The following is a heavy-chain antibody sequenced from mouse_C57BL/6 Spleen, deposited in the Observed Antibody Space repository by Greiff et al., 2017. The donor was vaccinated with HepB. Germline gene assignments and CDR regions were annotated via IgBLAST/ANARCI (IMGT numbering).Heavy chain of an antibody. D-gene: IGHD1-1*01. J-gene: IGHJ2*01. Sequence: EVQGVESGGGLVQPGGSLSLSCAASGFTFTDYYMSWVRQPPGKALEWLGFIRNKANGYTTEYSASVKGRFTISRDYSQSILYLQMNDLRAEDSATYYCARSPYYGSSYGFDYWGQGTTLTVSS. CDR2: IRNKANGYTT. CDR1: GFTFTDYY. V-gene: IGHV7-3*01. CDR3: ARSPYYGSSYGFDY.